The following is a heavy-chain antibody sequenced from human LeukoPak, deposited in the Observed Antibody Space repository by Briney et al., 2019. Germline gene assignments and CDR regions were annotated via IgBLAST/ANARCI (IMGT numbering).Heavy chain of an antibody. J-gene: IGHJ3*02. CDR1: GGSISSHY. D-gene: IGHD3-22*01. CDR2: IYYSGST. CDR3: ARAPVAYYYDSSGYYQHDAFDI. Sequence: SETLSLTCTVSGGSISSHYWIWIRQPPGKGLEGMGYIYYSGSTNYNPSLKSRVTMSVDTSKNQFSLKLSPVTAADTAVYYCARAPVAYYYDSSGYYQHDAFDIWGQGTMVTVSS. V-gene: IGHV4-59*11.